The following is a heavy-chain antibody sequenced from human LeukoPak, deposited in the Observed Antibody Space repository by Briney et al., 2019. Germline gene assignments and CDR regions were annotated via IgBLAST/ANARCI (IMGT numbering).Heavy chain of an antibody. V-gene: IGHV1-69*04. D-gene: IGHD3-9*01. J-gene: IGHJ2*01. CDR2: IIPILGIA. CDR1: GGTFSSYA. CDR3: ARELGGDILTGYGVKDWYFDL. Sequence: SVKVSCKASGGTFSSYAISWVRQAPGQGLEWMGRIIPILGIANYAQKFQGRVTITADKSTSTAYMELSSLRSDDTAVYYCARELGGDILTGYGVKDWYFDLWGRGTLVTVSS.